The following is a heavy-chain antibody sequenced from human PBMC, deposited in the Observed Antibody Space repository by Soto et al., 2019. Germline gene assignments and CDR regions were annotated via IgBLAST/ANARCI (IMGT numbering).Heavy chain of an antibody. Sequence: ASVKVSCKASGYTFTSYDINWVRQATGQGLEWMGWMNPNSGNTGYAQKFQGRVTMTRNTSISTAYMELSSLRSEDTAVYYCAVGERIAAAVVVGDDYWGQGTLVTVSS. J-gene: IGHJ4*02. CDR2: MNPNSGNT. V-gene: IGHV1-8*01. D-gene: IGHD6-13*01. CDR1: GYTFTSYD. CDR3: AVGERIAAAVVVGDDY.